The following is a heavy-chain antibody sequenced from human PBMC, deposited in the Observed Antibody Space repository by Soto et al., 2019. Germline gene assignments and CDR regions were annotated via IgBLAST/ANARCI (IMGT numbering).Heavy chain of an antibody. CDR3: ARALYASSGSWGFYFDY. V-gene: IGHV3-74*01. CDR1: GFTFSNYR. CDR2: INTNGSRT. J-gene: IGHJ4*02. Sequence: PGGTLRLSCVASGFTFSNYRMHWVRQAPGKGLARVSRINTNGSRTTYADNVKSRFTISRDNAKTSLYLQMDSLRAEDTAVYYCARALYASSGSWGFYFDYWGQGALVTVSS. D-gene: IGHD3-10*01.